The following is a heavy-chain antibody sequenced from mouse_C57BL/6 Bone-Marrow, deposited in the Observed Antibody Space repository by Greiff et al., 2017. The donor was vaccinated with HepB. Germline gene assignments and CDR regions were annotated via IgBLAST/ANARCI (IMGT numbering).Heavy chain of an antibody. CDR2: ISYDGSN. Sequence: EVQLQESGPGLVKPSQSLSLTCSVTGYSITSGYYWNWIRQFPGNKLEWMGYISYDGSNNYNPSLKNRISITRDTSKNQFFLKLNSVTTEDTATYYCARDGAYYYAMDYWGQGTSVTVSS. CDR3: ARDGAYYYAMDY. CDR1: GYSITSGYY. J-gene: IGHJ4*01. D-gene: IGHD1-1*02. V-gene: IGHV3-6*01.